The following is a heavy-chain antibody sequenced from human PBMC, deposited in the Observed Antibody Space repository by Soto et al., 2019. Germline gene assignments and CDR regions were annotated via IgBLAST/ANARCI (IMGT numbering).Heavy chain of an antibody. CDR2: IYHSGST. V-gene: IGHV4-38-2*02. D-gene: IGHD3-3*01. J-gene: IGHJ6*02. CDR3: AREGCITIFGVVIIAGGMDV. CDR1: GYSISSCYY. Sequence: PSETLSLTCAVSGYSISSCYYWGWIRQPPGKRPEWNGSIYHSGSTYYNPSLKSRVTISVDTSKNQFSLKLSSVTAADTAVYYCAREGCITIFGVVIIAGGMDVWGQGTTVTVSS.